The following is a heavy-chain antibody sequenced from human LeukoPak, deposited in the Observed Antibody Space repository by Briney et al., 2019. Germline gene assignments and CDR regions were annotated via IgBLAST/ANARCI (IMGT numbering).Heavy chain of an antibody. V-gene: IGHV4-59*08. CDR1: GGSISSYY. CDR3: ARSSIAARPAY. CDR2: ISYSGST. D-gene: IGHD6-6*01. J-gene: IGHJ4*02. Sequence: PSETLSLTCTVSGGSISSYYWSWIRQPPGKGLEWIGYISYSGSTNYNPSLKSRVTISVDTSKNQFSLKLSSVTAADTAVYYCARSSIAARPAYWGQGTLVTVSS.